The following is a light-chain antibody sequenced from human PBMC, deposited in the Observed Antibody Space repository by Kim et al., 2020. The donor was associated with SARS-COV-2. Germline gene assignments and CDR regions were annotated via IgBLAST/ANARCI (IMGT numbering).Light chain of an antibody. CDR1: QSVTSN. V-gene: IGKV3-15*01. Sequence: VSPGERATLSCRASQSVTSNLAWYQQRPGQAPRLLIYGASIRATGIPDRFSGSGSGTEFTLTISSLQPEDFALYYRQQYNRWPPYIFGQGTKLEI. CDR2: GAS. CDR3: QQYNRWPPYI. J-gene: IGKJ2*01.